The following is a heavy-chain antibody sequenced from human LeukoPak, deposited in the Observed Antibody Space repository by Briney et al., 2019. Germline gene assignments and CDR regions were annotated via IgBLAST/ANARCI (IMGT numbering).Heavy chain of an antibody. V-gene: IGHV1-2*02. CDR3: ARDRDYGSGIFDY. Sequence: GASVKVSCRASGYTFTAHYIHWVRQAPGQGLEWMGWINPNSGGTNYAQKFQGRVTMTRDTSISTAYMELNRLRSDDTAVYYCARDRDYGSGIFDYWGQGTLVTVSS. J-gene: IGHJ4*02. D-gene: IGHD3-10*01. CDR2: INPNSGGT. CDR1: GYTFTAHY.